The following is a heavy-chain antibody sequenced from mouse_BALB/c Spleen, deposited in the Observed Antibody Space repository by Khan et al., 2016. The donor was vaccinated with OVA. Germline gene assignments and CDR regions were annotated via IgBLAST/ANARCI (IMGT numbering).Heavy chain of an antibody. D-gene: IGHD1-3*01. J-gene: IGHJ3*01. V-gene: IGHV1S137*01. CDR3: TRGSGKFRFAY. CDR1: GYTFTDFA. CDR2: ISTSYGDP. Sequence: QVQLQQSGAELVRPGVSVKISCQGSGYTFTDFAIHWVKQSHSKSLEWIGVISTSYGDPTYNQKFKHTATMTVDKSSSTAYMELGRMTSEDSAIYYWTRGSGKFRFAYWGQGTLVTVSA.